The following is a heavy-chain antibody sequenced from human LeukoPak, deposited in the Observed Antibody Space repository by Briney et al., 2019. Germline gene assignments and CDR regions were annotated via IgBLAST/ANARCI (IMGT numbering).Heavy chain of an antibody. V-gene: IGHV1-8*02. CDR3: ARTAYCGGDCYSNYYYMDV. Sequence: ASVKVSCKASGYTFTSYGISWVRQATGQGLEWMGWMNPNSGNTGYAQKFQGRVTMTRNTSISTAYMELSSLRSEDTAVYYCARTAYCGGDCYSNYYYMDVWGKGTTVTISS. D-gene: IGHD2-21*02. CDR2: MNPNSGNT. J-gene: IGHJ6*03. CDR1: GYTFTSYG.